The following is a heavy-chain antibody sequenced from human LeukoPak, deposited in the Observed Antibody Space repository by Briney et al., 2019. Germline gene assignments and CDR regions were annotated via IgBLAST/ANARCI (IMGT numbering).Heavy chain of an antibody. CDR2: INHSGST. CDR3: ARAGTYYDHYFDY. V-gene: IGHV4-34*01. CDR1: GGSFSGYY. Sequence: SETLSLTCAVYGGSFSGYYWSWIRQPPGKGLEWIGEINHSGSTNYNPSLKSRVTISVDTSKNQFSLKLSSVTAADTAVYYCARAGTYYDHYFDYWGQGTLVTVSS. J-gene: IGHJ4*02. D-gene: IGHD3-22*01.